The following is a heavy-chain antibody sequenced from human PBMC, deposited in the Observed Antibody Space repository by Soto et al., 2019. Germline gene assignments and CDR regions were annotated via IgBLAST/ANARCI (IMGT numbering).Heavy chain of an antibody. J-gene: IGHJ6*02. CDR2: INIGGGTT. CDR1: GFTFSNYA. CDR3: AKLLVTQMPYYYYGLDV. Sequence: EVQLLESGGGLVQPGGSLRLSCGVSGFTFSNYAMSWVRQAPGKGLEWVSAINIGGGTTYYADSVKGRFTMSRDNSKNTLYLQMNSLRAEDTAVYYCAKLLVTQMPYYYYGLDVWGQGTTVTVSS. V-gene: IGHV3-23*01. D-gene: IGHD2-21*02.